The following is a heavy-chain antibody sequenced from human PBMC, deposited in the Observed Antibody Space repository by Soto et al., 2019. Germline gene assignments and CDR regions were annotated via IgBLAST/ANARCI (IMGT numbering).Heavy chain of an antibody. CDR1: GYTFTGYY. D-gene: IGHD4-4*01. CDR2: INPNSGGT. J-gene: IGHJ6*02. CDR3: ARDHSNRYYYYYGMDV. Sequence: ASVKVSCKASGYTFTGYYMHWVRQAPGQGLEWMGWINPNSGGTNYAQKFQGRVTMTRDTSISTAYMELSRLRSDDTAVYYCARDHSNRYYYYYGMDVWGQGTTVTVSS. V-gene: IGHV1-2*02.